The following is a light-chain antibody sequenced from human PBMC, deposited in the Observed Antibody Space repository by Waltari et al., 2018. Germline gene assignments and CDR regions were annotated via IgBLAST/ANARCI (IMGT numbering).Light chain of an antibody. CDR3: QHYVSLPAT. Sequence: EIVLTQSPGTLSLSPGERATLSCRASQSVSRALAWYQQKPGQDPRLLIYDAYKRATSIPDRVSGSGSGTDFSLTISRLEPEDFAVYYCQHYVSLPATFGQGTKVEVK. CDR1: QSVSRA. CDR2: DAY. V-gene: IGKV3-20*01. J-gene: IGKJ1*01.